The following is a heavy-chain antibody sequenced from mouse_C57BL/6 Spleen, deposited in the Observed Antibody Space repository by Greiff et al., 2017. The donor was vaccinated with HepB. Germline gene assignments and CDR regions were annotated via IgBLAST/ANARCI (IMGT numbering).Heavy chain of an antibody. CDR3: ARESLGNYWYFDV. D-gene: IGHD2-1*01. J-gene: IGHJ1*03. CDR1: GFTFSSYG. Sequence: EVQGVESGGDLVKPGGSLKLSCAASGFTFSSYGMSWVRQTPDKRLEWVATISSGGSYTYYPDSVKGRFTISRDNAKNTLYLQMSSLKSEDTAMYYCARESLGNYWYFDVWGTGTTVTVSS. V-gene: IGHV5-6*01. CDR2: ISSGGSYT.